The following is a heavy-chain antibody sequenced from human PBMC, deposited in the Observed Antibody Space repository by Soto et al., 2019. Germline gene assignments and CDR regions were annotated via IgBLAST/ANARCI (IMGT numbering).Heavy chain of an antibody. CDR1: GGSISSGGYY. CDR3: ARGRPAAPFDY. CDR2: IYYSGST. V-gene: IGHV4-31*03. D-gene: IGHD2-2*01. J-gene: IGHJ4*02. Sequence: QVQLQESGPGLVKPSQTLSLTCTVSGGSISSGGYYWSWIRQHPGKGLEWIGYIYYSGSTYYNPSLPSXXTXSXXTSKNQCSLKLSSVTAADTAVYYCARGRPAAPFDYWGQGTLVTVSS.